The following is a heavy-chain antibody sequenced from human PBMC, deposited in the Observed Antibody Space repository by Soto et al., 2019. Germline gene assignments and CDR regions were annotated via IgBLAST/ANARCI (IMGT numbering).Heavy chain of an antibody. V-gene: IGHV3-23*01. CDR1: GFTFSIYA. CDR2: ISGSGSST. J-gene: IGHJ4*02. Sequence: GGSLRLSCAASGFTFSIYAMSWFRQAPGKGLEWVSAISGSGSSTYYADSVKGRFTISRDNSKNTLYLQMNSLRAEDTAVYYCANLYGGRVGLQQWLVPNQLFDYWGQGTLVTVSS. D-gene: IGHD6-19*01. CDR3: ANLYGGRVGLQQWLVPNQLFDY.